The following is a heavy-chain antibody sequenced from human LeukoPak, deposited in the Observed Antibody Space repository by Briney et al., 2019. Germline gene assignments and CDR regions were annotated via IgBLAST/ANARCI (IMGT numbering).Heavy chain of an antibody. CDR1: GGSFSGYY. D-gene: IGHD3-3*01. CDR3: ARLRITIFGVVAHDAFDI. J-gene: IGHJ3*02. CDR2: INHSGST. Sequence: SETLSLTCAAYGGSFSGYYWSWIRQPPGKGLEWIGEINHSGSTNYNPSLKSRVTISVDTSKNQFSLKLSSVTAADTAVYYCARLRITIFGVVAHDAFDIWGQGTMVTVSS. V-gene: IGHV4-34*01.